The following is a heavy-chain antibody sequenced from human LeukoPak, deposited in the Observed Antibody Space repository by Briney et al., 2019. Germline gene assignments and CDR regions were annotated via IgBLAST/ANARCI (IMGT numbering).Heavy chain of an antibody. CDR3: ARAWGLRWGFDP. CDR2: IKHSGST. V-gene: IGHV4-34*01. J-gene: IGHJ5*02. D-gene: IGHD4-23*01. CDR1: GGSFSGYY. Sequence: SETLSLTCAVYGGSFSGYYWSWIRQPPGKGLEWIGEIKHSGSTNYNPSLKSRVTISVDTSKNQFSLKLSSVTAADTAVYYCARAWGLRWGFDPWGQGTLVTVSS.